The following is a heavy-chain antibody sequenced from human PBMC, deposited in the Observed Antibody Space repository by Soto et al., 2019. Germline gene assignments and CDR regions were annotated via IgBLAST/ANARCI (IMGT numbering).Heavy chain of an antibody. D-gene: IGHD2-2*01. CDR1: GYTFISYD. CDR2: MNPNSGNT. V-gene: IGHV1-8*01. CDR3: ARAVPAAKLNMDV. Sequence: KPRASVKVSCKASGYTFISYDINWVRQXTGQGPEWMGWMNPNSGNTGYAQKFQGRVTMSRNTSISTAYMELSSLTSDDTAVYYCARAVPAAKLNMDVWGKGTTVTVSS. J-gene: IGHJ6*03.